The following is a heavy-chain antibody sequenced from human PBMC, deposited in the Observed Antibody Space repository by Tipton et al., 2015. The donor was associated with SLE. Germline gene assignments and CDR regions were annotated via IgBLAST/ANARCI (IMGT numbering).Heavy chain of an antibody. CDR3: ARGGIQLWNWFDP. Sequence: TLSLTCTVSGGSISSYYWAWIRQPPGKGLEWIGCIYYSGSTNYNPSLKSRVSISVDTSKNQFSLKLSSVTAADTAVYYCARGGIQLWNWFDPWGQGTLVTVSS. V-gene: IGHV4-59*01. D-gene: IGHD5-18*01. CDR1: GGSISSYY. CDR2: IYYSGST. J-gene: IGHJ5*02.